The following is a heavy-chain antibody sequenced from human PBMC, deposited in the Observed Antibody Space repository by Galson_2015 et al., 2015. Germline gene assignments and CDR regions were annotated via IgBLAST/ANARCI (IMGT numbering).Heavy chain of an antibody. CDR3: ARERRGGYGDALDI. D-gene: IGHD5-12*01. CDR2: INTNTGNP. CDR1: GYTFTSYA. Sequence: SVTVSCKASGYTFTSYAMNWVRQAPGQGLEWMGWINTNTGNPTYAQGFTGRFVFSLDTSVSTAYLQISSLKAEDTAVYYCARERRGGYGDALDIWCQGTMVTVSS. V-gene: IGHV7-4-1*02. J-gene: IGHJ3*02.